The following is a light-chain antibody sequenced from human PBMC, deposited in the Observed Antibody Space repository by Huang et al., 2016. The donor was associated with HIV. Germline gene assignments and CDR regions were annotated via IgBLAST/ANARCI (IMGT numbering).Light chain of an antibody. V-gene: IGKV3-20*01. CDR2: GAS. J-gene: IGKJ1*01. CDR1: QSVSSSY. Sequence: EIVLTQSPGTLSLSPGERATLSCRASQSVSSSYSAWYQQKPGQAPRLLFYGASSRATGIPDRFSGSGSGTDFTLTISRLEPEDFAVYYCQQYDSSPWTFGQGTKVEIK. CDR3: QQYDSSPWT.